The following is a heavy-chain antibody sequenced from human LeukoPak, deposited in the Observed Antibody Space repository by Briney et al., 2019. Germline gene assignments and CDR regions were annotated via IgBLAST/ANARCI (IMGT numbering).Heavy chain of an antibody. J-gene: IGHJ5*02. CDR1: GFTVSSNY. V-gene: IGHV3-66*01. CDR2: IHSGGST. Sequence: PGGSLRLSCAASGFTVSSNYMSWVRQAPGKGLEWVSVIHSGGSTYYADSVKGRFTISRDSSKNTLYLQMNSLRADDTAVYYCARTSSSSWYVPWGQGTLVTVSS. D-gene: IGHD6-13*01. CDR3: ARTSSSSWYVP.